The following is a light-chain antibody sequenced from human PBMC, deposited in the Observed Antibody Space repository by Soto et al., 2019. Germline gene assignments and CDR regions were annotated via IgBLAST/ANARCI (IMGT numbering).Light chain of an antibody. CDR1: QSVRNTY. V-gene: IGKV3-20*01. CDR2: GAS. CDR3: QYYSSSLSIT. Sequence: EMVLTQSPGILSLSPGERATLSCRASQSVRNTYLAWYQQKPGQAPRLLIHGASSRATGIPDRFSGSGSGTDFTLTISRLEPEDFAVYYCQYYSSSLSITFGQGTRLDIK. J-gene: IGKJ5*01.